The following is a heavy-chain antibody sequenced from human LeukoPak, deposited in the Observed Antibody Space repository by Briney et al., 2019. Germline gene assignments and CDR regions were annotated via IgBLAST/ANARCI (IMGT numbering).Heavy chain of an antibody. CDR2: IYYSGST. J-gene: IGHJ3*02. Sequence: PSETLSLTCTVSGGSISSYYWSWIRQPPGKGLEWIGYIYYSGSTNYNPSLKSRVTISVDTSKNQFSLKLSSVTAADTAVYYCARRRGSYYPGAFDIWGQGTMVTVSS. CDR1: GGSISSYY. D-gene: IGHD1-26*01. V-gene: IGHV4-59*12. CDR3: ARRRGSYYPGAFDI.